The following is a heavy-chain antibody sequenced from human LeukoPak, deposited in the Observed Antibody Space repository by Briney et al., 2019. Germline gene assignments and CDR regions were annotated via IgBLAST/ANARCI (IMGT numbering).Heavy chain of an antibody. CDR3: ARTPPYYYGSGSYYKPPLFDY. D-gene: IGHD3-10*01. Sequence: ASVKVSCKASGGTFSSYAISWARQAPGQGLEWMGGIIPIFGTANYAQKFQGRVTITADESTSTAYMELSSLRSEDTAVYYCARTPPYYYGSGSYYKPPLFDYWGQGTLVTVSS. CDR2: IIPIFGTA. J-gene: IGHJ4*02. CDR1: GGTFSSYA. V-gene: IGHV1-69*13.